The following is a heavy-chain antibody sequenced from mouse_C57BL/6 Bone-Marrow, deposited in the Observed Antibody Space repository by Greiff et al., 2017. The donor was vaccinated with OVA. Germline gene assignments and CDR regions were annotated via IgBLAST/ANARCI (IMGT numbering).Heavy chain of an antibody. V-gene: IGHV1-15*01. D-gene: IGHD1-1*01. CDR1: GYTFTDYE. CDR2: IDPETGGT. CDR3: TRRAYYYGSSYRDY. J-gene: IGHJ2*01. Sequence: VQLVESGAELVRPGASVTLSCKASGYTFTDYEMHWVKQTPVHGLEWIGAIDPETGGTAYNQKFKGKAILTADKSSSTAYMELRSLTSEDSAVYYCTRRAYYYGSSYRDYWGQGTTLTVSS.